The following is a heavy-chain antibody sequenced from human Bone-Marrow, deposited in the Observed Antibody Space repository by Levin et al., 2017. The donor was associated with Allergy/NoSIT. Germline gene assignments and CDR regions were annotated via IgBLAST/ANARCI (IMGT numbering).Heavy chain of an antibody. CDR2: ISGYGTST. D-gene: IGHD5-24*01. V-gene: IGHV3-23*01. CDR1: GFSFSNYA. CDR3: AKGWLQVDYFDN. Sequence: PGGSLRLSCAASGFSFSNYAMSWVRQAPGKGLEWVATISGYGTSTFYPDSVRGRFTISKDNSKNMLYLHIDSLRVEDTAVYYCAKGWLQVDYFDNWGQGTLVTVSS. J-gene: IGHJ4*02.